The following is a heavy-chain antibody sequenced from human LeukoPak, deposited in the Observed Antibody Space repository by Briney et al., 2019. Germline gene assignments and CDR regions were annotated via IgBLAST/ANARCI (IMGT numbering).Heavy chain of an antibody. J-gene: IGHJ6*03. D-gene: IGHD3-22*01. CDR2: ISTSGNTI. Sequence: GGSLRLSCAASGFTFSSYEMNWVRQAPGKGLEWVSYISTSGNTIYYADSVKGRFTISRDNSKNTLYLQMNSLRAEDTAVYYCAKDRGSSGFSNYYYYYMDVWGKGTTVTISS. V-gene: IGHV3-48*03. CDR3: AKDRGSSGFSNYYYYYMDV. CDR1: GFTFSSYE.